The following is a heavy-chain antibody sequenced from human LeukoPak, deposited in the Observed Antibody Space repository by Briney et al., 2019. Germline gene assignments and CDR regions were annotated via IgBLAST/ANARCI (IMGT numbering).Heavy chain of an antibody. V-gene: IGHV4-30-4*01. D-gene: IGHD2-2*02. Sequence: SETLSLTCTVSGGSISSGDYYWSWIRQPPGKGLEWIGYIYYSGSTYYNPSLESRVTISVDTSKNQFSLKLSSVTAADTAVYYCARGRGGYCSSTSCYTANWFDPWGQGTLVTVSS. J-gene: IGHJ5*02. CDR3: ARGRGGYCSSTSCYTANWFDP. CDR2: IYYSGST. CDR1: GGSISSGDYY.